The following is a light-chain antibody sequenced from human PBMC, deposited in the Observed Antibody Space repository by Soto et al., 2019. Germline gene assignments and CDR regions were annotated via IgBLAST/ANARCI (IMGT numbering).Light chain of an antibody. Sequence: EIVMTQSPATLSVSPGERATLSCRASQSISNNLAWYQQKRGQAPRLLIYGASTRATGIPARFSGSGSGTEFTPTISSLQSEDFAFYYCQQYNNWRTFGQGTKVEI. CDR2: GAS. J-gene: IGKJ1*01. CDR1: QSISNN. V-gene: IGKV3-15*01. CDR3: QQYNNWRT.